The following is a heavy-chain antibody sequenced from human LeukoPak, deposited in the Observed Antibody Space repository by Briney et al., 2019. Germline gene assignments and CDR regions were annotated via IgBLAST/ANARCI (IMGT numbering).Heavy chain of an antibody. CDR3: AKESPQFDY. V-gene: IGHV3-23*01. CDR2: ISGTGGTT. J-gene: IGHJ4*02. CDR1: GFTFSSYA. Sequence: GGSLRLSCAASGFTFSSYAMSWVRQAPGKGLEWVSTISGTGGTTYYADSVKGRFTISRDNSKNTLYLQMNSLRVEDTAVYHCAKESPQFDYWGQGTLVTVSS.